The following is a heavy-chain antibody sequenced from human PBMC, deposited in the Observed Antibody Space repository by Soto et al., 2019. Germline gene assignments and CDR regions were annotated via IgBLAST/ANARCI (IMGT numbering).Heavy chain of an antibody. CDR1: GFTFLSFT. Sequence: WGSLRLSCAASGFTFLSFTINCFGHSPGKGLEWVSTISSNSAYIYYTDALRGRFTISRDNAKNSLHLQMNSLRAEDTAVYYCTRDASRDSSARGWFDPWGPGTLVTVSS. CDR2: ISSNSAYI. J-gene: IGHJ5*02. CDR3: TRDASRDSSARGWFDP. V-gene: IGHV3-21*01. D-gene: IGHD6-13*01.